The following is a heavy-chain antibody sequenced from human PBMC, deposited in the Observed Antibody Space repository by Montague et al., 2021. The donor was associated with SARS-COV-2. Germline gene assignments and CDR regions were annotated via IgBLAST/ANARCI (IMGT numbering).Heavy chain of an antibody. CDR2: IFYSGST. CDR1: GGSISSSSYY. CDR3: ARLPYFYGSTHAFDI. D-gene: IGHD3-10*01. J-gene: IGHJ3*02. Sequence: SETLSLTCTVSGGSISSSSYYWGWIRQPPGKGLEWIGNIFYSGSTYYNPSLKSRVTISVDTSKNQFSLRLSSVTAADTAVYYCARLPYFYGSTHAFDIWGQGTLVTVSS. V-gene: IGHV4-39*01.